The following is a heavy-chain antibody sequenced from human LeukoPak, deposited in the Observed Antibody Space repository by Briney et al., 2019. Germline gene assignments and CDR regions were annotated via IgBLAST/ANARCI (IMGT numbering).Heavy chain of an antibody. CDR2: IYSSGST. CDR1: GGSISSGTYY. J-gene: IGHJ4*02. Sequence: PSDTLSLTCTVSGGSISSGTYYWGWVRQPPGKGLEWIGSIYSSGSTYYNPSLKSRVTISVDTSKNQFSLYLSSVTAADTAVYYCARLALVGASRVVDYWGQGTLVTVSS. D-gene: IGHD1-26*01. V-gene: IGHV4-39*01. CDR3: ARLALVGASRVVDY.